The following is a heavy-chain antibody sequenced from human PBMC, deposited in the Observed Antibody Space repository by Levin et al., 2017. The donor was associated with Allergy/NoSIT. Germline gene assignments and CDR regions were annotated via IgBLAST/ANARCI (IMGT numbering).Heavy chain of an antibody. D-gene: IGHD3-10*01. CDR1: GFTFSSYT. Sequence: GGSLRLSCSASGFTFSSYTMHWVRQAPGKGLEYVSGTSSNGGTTYYADSVKGRFTISRDNSMDTLYLQMSSLRAEDTAVYYCVTKGGIGSGSSTGWFDPWGQGTLVTVSS. J-gene: IGHJ5*02. CDR3: VTKGGIGSGSSTGWFDP. CDR2: TSSNGGTT. V-gene: IGHV3-64D*06.